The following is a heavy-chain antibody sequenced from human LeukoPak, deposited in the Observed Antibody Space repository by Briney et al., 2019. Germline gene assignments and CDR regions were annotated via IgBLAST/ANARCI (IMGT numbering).Heavy chain of an antibody. Sequence: GGSLRLSCAGSGFTFSSYAMSWVRQAPGQGLEWVSVISDSGDYTSYADSVRGRFTISRDNSRNTLYLQMNSLRVEDTAVYYCVGGDYWGQGTLVTVSS. CDR1: GFTFSSYA. CDR2: ISDSGDYT. V-gene: IGHV3-23*01. CDR3: VGGDY. J-gene: IGHJ4*02.